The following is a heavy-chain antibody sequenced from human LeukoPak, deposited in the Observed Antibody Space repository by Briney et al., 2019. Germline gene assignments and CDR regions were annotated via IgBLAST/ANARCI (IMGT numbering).Heavy chain of an antibody. D-gene: IGHD6-19*01. V-gene: IGHV3-9*01. Sequence: PGGSLRLSCAASGFTFDDYAMHWARQAPGKGLEWVSGISWNSGTIGYADSVKGRFTISRDNAKNSLYLQMNSLRAEDTALYYCASQPAYSSGWYDYWGQGTLVTVSS. J-gene: IGHJ4*02. CDR2: ISWNSGTI. CDR1: GFTFDDYA. CDR3: ASQPAYSSGWYDY.